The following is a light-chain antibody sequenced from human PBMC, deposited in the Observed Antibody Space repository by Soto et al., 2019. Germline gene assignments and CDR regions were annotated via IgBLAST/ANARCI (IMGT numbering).Light chain of an antibody. CDR1: QSLLSSGGETY. J-gene: IGKJ5*01. CDR3: LQSTPLPLT. Sequence: DIVMSQTPRSLSVTPGQPASISCRSSQSLLSSGGETYLFWYLQRPGQSPQLLIYEVSNRISAVPDRFSGSGSGTDFTLKISRVEAEDAGVYYCLQSTPLPLTFGQGTRLEVK. V-gene: IGKV2D-29*02. CDR2: EVS.